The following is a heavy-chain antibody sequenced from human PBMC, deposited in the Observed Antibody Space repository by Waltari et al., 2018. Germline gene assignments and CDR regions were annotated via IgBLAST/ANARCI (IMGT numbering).Heavy chain of an antibody. J-gene: IGHJ5*02. CDR3: AKVSKTTTGPGT. CDR2: INLNSGAA. D-gene: IGHD1-1*01. V-gene: IGHV1-2*02. CDR1: AYPFTDYY. Sequence: QVHLVQSGAEVKKPGASVKVSCTASAYPFTDYYIPWVRQAPGQGLECMGWINLNSGAANYAQSFQGRVTLTRDTSINTVYMELSRLRSDDTAVYYCAKVSKTTTGPGTWGQGTLITVSS.